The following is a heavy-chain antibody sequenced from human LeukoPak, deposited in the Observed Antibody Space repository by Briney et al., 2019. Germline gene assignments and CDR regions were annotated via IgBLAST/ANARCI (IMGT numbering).Heavy chain of an antibody. CDR1: GFSFSTSA. D-gene: IGHD6-13*01. V-gene: IGHV3-23*01. CDR3: ANSYSNSWYYFDY. CDR2: ISGSGGST. J-gene: IGHJ4*02. Sequence: SGGSLRLSCAASGFSFSTSAMSWVRQAPGKGLEWVSTISGSGGSTYYADSVKGRFTISRDNSKKTLYLQMNSLRAEDTDVYYCANSYSNSWYYFDYWGQGTLVTVSS.